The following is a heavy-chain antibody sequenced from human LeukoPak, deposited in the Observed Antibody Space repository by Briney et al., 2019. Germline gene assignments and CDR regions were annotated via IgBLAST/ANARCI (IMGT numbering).Heavy chain of an antibody. Sequence: PSETLSLTCTVSGGSISSGGYYWSWIRQPPGKGLEWIGEINHSGSTNYNPSLKSRVTISVDTSENQFSLKLSSVTAADTAVYYCARGRRWWAYCGGDCGVKGYNWFDPWGQGTLVTVSS. CDR3: ARGRRWWAYCGGDCGVKGYNWFDP. CDR1: GGSISSGGYY. V-gene: IGHV4-39*07. D-gene: IGHD2-21*02. J-gene: IGHJ5*02. CDR2: INHSGST.